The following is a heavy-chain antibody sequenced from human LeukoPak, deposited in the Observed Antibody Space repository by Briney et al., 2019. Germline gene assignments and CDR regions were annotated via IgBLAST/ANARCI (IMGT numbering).Heavy chain of an antibody. CDR2: VSWNSGSI. V-gene: IGHV3-9*01. CDR3: AKDGRELLRWCDY. Sequence: GRSLRLSCAAPGFTFDDYAMHWVRQAPGKGLEWVSGVSWNSGSIAYADSVKGRFTISRDNAKNSLYLQMNNLRPEDTALYYCAKDGRELLRWCDYWGQGTLVTVSS. D-gene: IGHD1-7*01. J-gene: IGHJ4*02. CDR1: GFTFDDYA.